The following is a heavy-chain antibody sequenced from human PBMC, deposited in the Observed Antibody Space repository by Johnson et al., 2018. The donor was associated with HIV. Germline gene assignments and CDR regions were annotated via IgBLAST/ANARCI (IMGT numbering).Heavy chain of an antibody. CDR1: GFTFSSYA. V-gene: IGHV3-30*14. J-gene: IGHJ3*02. CDR2: LSYDGSTK. CDR3: ARGHDYGDAFDI. D-gene: IGHD4-17*01. Sequence: QVQLVESGGGVVQPGGSLRLSCAASGFTFSSYAMHWVRQAPGKGLEWVASLSYDGSTKDYADSVKGRFTISRDISMNLLYLQMNSLRAEDTAVYYCARGHDYGDAFDIWGQGTMVTVSS.